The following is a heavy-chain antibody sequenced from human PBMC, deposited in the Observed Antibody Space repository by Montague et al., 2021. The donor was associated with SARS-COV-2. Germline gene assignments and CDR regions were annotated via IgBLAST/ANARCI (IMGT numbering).Heavy chain of an antibody. J-gene: IGHJ6*02. CDR1: GGSFSAYY. CDR2: IYHSGGA. D-gene: IGHD2-15*01. V-gene: IGHV4-34*01. Sequence: SETLSLTCTVSGGSFSAYYWFWIRQPPGKGLEWIGEIYHSGGANYNPSLKSRVTISVDTSKNQFSLKLSSVTAVDTAVYYCARGSGCSGGGCYCEGALDYYDGMGAWGQGTTVTVSS. CDR3: ARGSGCSGGGCYCEGALDYYDGMGA.